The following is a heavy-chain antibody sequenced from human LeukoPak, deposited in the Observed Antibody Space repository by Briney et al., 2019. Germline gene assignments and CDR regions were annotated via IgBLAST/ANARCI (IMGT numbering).Heavy chain of an antibody. V-gene: IGHV3-30-3*01. CDR1: GFTFSSYA. D-gene: IGHD3-22*01. Sequence: GGSLRVSCAASGFTFSSYAIHGVRQAPGKGLEGVAVISYDGSNKYYADSVKGRFTISRDNSKNTLYLQMNSLRAEDTAVYYCARGRIVIAPHDYWGQGTLVTVSS. CDR2: ISYDGSNK. CDR3: ARGRIVIAPHDY. J-gene: IGHJ4*02.